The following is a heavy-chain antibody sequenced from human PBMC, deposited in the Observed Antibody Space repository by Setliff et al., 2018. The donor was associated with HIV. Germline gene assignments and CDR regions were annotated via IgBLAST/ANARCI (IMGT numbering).Heavy chain of an antibody. CDR3: STYRYYYDTTGVDY. CDR2: IKEDGSEK. J-gene: IGHJ4*02. CDR1: GFLFHTYW. D-gene: IGHD3-22*01. V-gene: IGHV3-7*05. Sequence: GGSLRLSCAASGFLFHTYWMSWVRQAPGKGLEWVASIKEDGSEKYYVDSVKGRFTISRDNAENSLYLQMNSLKTEDTAVYYCSTYRYYYDTTGVDYWGQGTLVTVSS.